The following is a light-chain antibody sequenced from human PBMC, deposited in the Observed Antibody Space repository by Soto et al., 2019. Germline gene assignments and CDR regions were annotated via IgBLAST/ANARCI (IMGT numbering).Light chain of an antibody. Sequence: QSALTQPASVSGSAGQSITNSCTGTSSDVGGYNYVSWYQQHPGKAPKLMIYDVSNRPSGVSNRFSGSKSGNTASLTISGLHAEDEADYYCSSYTSSSTVVFGGGTKLTVL. CDR3: SSYTSSSTVV. J-gene: IGLJ2*01. CDR2: DVS. CDR1: SSDVGGYNY. V-gene: IGLV2-14*01.